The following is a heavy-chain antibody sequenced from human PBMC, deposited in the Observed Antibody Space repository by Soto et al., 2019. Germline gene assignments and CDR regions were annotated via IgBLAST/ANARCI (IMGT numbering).Heavy chain of an antibody. CDR1: GGSISSSSYY. CDR3: ARSNGGDYFDY. V-gene: IGHV4-39*01. J-gene: IGHJ4*02. Sequence: QLQLQESGPGLVKPSETLSLTCTVSGGSISSSSYYWGWIRQPPGKGLEWIGSIYYSGSTYYNPSLKSRVTISVDTSKNQFSLKLSSVTAADTAVYYCARSNGGDYFDYWGQGTLVTVSS. D-gene: IGHD2-8*01. CDR2: IYYSGST.